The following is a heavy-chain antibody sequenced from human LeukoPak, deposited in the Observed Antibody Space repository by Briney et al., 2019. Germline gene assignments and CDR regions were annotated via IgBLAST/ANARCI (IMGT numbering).Heavy chain of an antibody. Sequence: PGGSLRLSCAASGFTFNSYAMQGLRQAPGKGLEGVAVISYDGSNKYYADSVRGRFTIYRDNYENTVYLHIKSLRAADTAVYYCARDPGSSSGWYACFDSWGQGTLVTVSS. CDR1: GFTFNSYA. V-gene: IGHV3-30*04. CDR2: ISYDGSNK. CDR3: ARDPGSSSGWYACFDS. D-gene: IGHD6-19*01. J-gene: IGHJ4*02.